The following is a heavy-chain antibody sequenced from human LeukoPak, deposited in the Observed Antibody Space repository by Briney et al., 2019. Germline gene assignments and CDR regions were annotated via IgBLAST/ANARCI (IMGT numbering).Heavy chain of an antibody. J-gene: IGHJ3*02. Sequence: PGRSLRLSCAASGFTFDDYAMHWVRQAPGKGLEWVSGISWNSGSIGYADSVKGRFTISRDNAKNSLYLQMNSLRAEDTALYYCAKETTIVVVPAAPRFRAFDIWGQGTMVTVSS. CDR3: AKETTIVVVPAAPRFRAFDI. CDR1: GFTFDDYA. V-gene: IGHV3-9*01. D-gene: IGHD2-2*01. CDR2: ISWNSGSI.